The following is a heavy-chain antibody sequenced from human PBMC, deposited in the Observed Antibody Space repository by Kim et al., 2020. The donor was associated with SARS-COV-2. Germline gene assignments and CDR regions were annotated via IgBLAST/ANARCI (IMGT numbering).Heavy chain of an antibody. CDR1: GGSISSSSYY. Sequence: SETLSLTCTVSGGSISSSSYYWGWIRQPPGKGLEWIGSIYYSGSTYYNPSLKSRVTISVDTSKNQFSLKLSSVTAADTAVYYCATDIVATIWDFTSSGWPRSRRYWGQGTLVTVSS. D-gene: IGHD5-12*01. V-gene: IGHV4-39*07. J-gene: IGHJ4*02. CDR2: IYYSGST. CDR3: ATDIVATIWDFTSSGWPRSRRY.